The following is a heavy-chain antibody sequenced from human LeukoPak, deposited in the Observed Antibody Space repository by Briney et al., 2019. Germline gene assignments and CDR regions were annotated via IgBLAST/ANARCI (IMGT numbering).Heavy chain of an antibody. CDR1: GGSFRNYY. V-gene: IGHV4-34*01. D-gene: IGHD3-22*01. CDR3: ARGPDFYASSGYYPI. CDR2: INHSGST. Sequence: PSETLSLTCAVYGGSFRNYYWSWIRQPPGKGLEWIGEINHSGSTKYNPSLKSRVTISVDRSKNQFSLTLSSVTAADTAVYYCARGPDFYASSGYYPIWGQGTLVTVSS. J-gene: IGHJ4*02.